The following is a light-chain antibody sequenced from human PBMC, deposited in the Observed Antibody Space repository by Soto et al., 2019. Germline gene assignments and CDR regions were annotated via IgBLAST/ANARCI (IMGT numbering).Light chain of an antibody. Sequence: EIVMTQSPVTLSVSPGERATLSCRASQSVSSNLAWYQQKPGQSPRLLIYGASTRATGIPARFSGSGSGTEFTLTISSLQSEDFAVYYCQQYHNWPPFTFGGGNKVEIK. V-gene: IGKV3-15*01. CDR3: QQYHNWPPFT. J-gene: IGKJ4*01. CDR1: QSVSSN. CDR2: GAS.